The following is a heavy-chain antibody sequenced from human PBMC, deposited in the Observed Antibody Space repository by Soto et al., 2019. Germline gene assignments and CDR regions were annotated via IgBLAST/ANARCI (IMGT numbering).Heavy chain of an antibody. CDR2: IRANSVYI. CDR3: PRDLEVGAYLYFFDS. D-gene: IGHD1-26*01. CDR1: GFTFSDYY. Sequence: SLGLSCTASGFTFSDYYISCIRQAPGKGLDGISYIRANSVYINYAESVKVRFTISRDNAKKLVYLQMNSLRAEATAVYYCPRDLEVGAYLYFFDSWGQGTLVPVSS. V-gene: IGHV3-11*06. J-gene: IGHJ4*02.